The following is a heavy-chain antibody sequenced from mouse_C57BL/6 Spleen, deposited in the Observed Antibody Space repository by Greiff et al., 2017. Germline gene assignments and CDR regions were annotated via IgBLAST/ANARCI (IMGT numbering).Heavy chain of an antibody. CDR1: GFTFSNYW. CDR2: IRLKSDNYAT. V-gene: IGHV6-3*01. D-gene: IGHD1-1*01. CDR3: YYGSNSFYYYAMDY. Sequence: EVKVVESGGGLVQPGGSMKLSCVASGFTFSNYWMNWVRQSPEKGLEWVAQIRLKSDNYATHYAESVKGRFTISRDDSKSSVYLQMNNLRAEDTGIYYCYYGSNSFYYYAMDYWGQGTSVTVSS. J-gene: IGHJ4*01.